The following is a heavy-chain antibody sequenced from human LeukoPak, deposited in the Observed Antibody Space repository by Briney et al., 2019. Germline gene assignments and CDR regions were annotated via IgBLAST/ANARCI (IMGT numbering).Heavy chain of an antibody. CDR1: GFTFSSYG. CDR2: ISYDGSNK. V-gene: IGHV3-30*18. Sequence: PGRSLRLSCAASGFTFSSYGMHWVRQAPGKGPEWVAVISYDGSNKYYADSVKGRFTISRDNSKNTLYLQMNSLRAEDTAVYYCAKVPDYWGQGTLVTVSS. J-gene: IGHJ4*02. CDR3: AKVPDY.